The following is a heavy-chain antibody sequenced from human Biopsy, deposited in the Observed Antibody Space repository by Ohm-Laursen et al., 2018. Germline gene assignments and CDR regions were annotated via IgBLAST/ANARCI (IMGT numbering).Heavy chain of an antibody. CDR3: ARNTGWYGDLYYFDY. J-gene: IGHJ4*02. D-gene: IGHD6-19*01. V-gene: IGHV1-46*01. CDR1: GYTFTSYY. CDR2: INPSGSTT. Sequence: ASVKASCKASGYTFTSYYMHWVRQAPGQGLEWMGMINPSGSTTSYPQIFQCRVTMTRDTSKSTVYMELSSLRSADTAVYFCARNTGWYGDLYYFDYWGQGTLVTVSS.